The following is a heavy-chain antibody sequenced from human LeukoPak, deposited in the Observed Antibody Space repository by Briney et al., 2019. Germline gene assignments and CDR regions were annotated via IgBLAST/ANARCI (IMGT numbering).Heavy chain of an antibody. D-gene: IGHD6-13*01. Sequence: GGSLRLSCAASGFTVSSNYMSWVRQAPGKGLEWVSVICSGGTTNYADSVKGRFTISRDNSKNTLFLQMNSLRAEDTAVYYCARGGYSSSWYHFDYWGQGTLVTVSS. CDR3: ARGGYSSSWYHFDY. CDR2: ICSGGTT. J-gene: IGHJ4*02. CDR1: GFTVSSNY. V-gene: IGHV3-53*01.